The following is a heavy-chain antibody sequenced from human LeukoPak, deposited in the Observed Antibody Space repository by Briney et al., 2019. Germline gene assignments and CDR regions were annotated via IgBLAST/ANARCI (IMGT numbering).Heavy chain of an antibody. D-gene: IGHD6-19*01. Sequence: TLSLTCTVSGGSISSSSYHWGWIRQPPGKGLERIGTIYSRGSTYYNPSLKSRVTISVDTSKNQFSLNLNSVTAADTAVYYCARGVRGSGWGLAMDVWGQGTTVTVS. CDR1: GGSISSSSYH. J-gene: IGHJ6*02. CDR3: ARGVRGSGWGLAMDV. V-gene: IGHV4-39*01. CDR2: IYSRGST.